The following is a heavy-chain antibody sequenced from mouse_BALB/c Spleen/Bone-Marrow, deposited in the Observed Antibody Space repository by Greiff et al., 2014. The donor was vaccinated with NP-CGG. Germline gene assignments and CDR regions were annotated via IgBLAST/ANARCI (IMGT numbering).Heavy chain of an antibody. V-gene: IGHV14-3*02. Sequence: VQLKQSGAELVKPGASVKLSCTASGFNIKDTYMHWVKQRPEQGLEWIGRIDPANGNTKYDPKFQGKATITADTSSHTAYLQLSSLTSEDTAVYYCARYYYGSSYAMDYWGQGTSVTVSS. J-gene: IGHJ4*01. CDR1: GFNIKDTY. CDR2: IDPANGNT. D-gene: IGHD1-1*01. CDR3: ARYYYGSSYAMDY.